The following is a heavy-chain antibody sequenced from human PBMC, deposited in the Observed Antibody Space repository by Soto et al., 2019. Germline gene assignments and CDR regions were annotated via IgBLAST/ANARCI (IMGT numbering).Heavy chain of an antibody. Sequence: GESLKISCKGSGYSFTSYWIGWVRQMPGKGLEWMGIIYPGDSDTRYSPSFQGQVTISADKSISTAYLQWSSLKASDTAMYYCASPRYCSGGSCRSRGGLDIWGQGTTVTVSS. CDR2: IYPGDSDT. CDR1: GYSFTSYW. V-gene: IGHV5-51*01. J-gene: IGHJ3*02. D-gene: IGHD2-15*01. CDR3: ASPRYCSGGSCRSRGGLDI.